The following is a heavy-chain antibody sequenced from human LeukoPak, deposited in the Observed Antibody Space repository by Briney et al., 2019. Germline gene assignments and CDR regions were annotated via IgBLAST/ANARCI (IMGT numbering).Heavy chain of an antibody. J-gene: IGHJ3*02. CDR1: GFTFSSYA. D-gene: IGHD3-22*01. CDR3: AKEAYYDSSGIDDAFDI. Sequence: GGSLRLSCAASGFTFSSYAMHWVRQAPGKGLEWVAVISYDGSNKYYADSVKGRFTISRDNSKNTLYLQMNSLRAEDTAVYYCAKEAYYDSSGIDDAFDIWGQGTMVTVSS. CDR2: ISYDGSNK. V-gene: IGHV3-30-3*01.